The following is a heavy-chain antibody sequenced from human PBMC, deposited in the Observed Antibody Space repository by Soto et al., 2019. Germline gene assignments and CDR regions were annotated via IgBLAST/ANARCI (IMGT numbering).Heavy chain of an antibody. Sequence: GGSLRLSCAASGFTFSSYAMSWVRQAPGKGLEWVSAISGSGGSTYYADSVKGRFTIPRDNSKNTLYLQMNSLRAEDTAVYYCARRFWSGYSYYYYYGMDVWGQGTTVTVSS. V-gene: IGHV3-23*01. CDR3: ARRFWSGYSYYYYYGMDV. J-gene: IGHJ6*02. CDR2: ISGSGGST. CDR1: GFTFSSYA. D-gene: IGHD3-3*01.